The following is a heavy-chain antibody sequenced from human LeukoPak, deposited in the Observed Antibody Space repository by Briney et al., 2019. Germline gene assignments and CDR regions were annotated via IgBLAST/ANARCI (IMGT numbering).Heavy chain of an antibody. CDR3: VKDRGLSGYDGLEY. CDR1: GFTFKTYD. V-gene: IGHV3-30*18. J-gene: IGHJ4*02. CDR2: IGNDGIIK. D-gene: IGHD5-12*01. Sequence: GGSLRLSCAASGFTFKTYDMHWVRQAPGKGLEWVTVIGNDGIIKRYGDSVKGRFTISRDNSKNTLHLQMNSLRAADTALYYCVKDRGLSGYDGLEYWGQGAQVTVSS.